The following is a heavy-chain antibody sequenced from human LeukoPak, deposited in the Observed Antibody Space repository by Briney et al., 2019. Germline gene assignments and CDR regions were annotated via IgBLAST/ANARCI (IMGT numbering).Heavy chain of an antibody. CDR2: IRSDGSDK. D-gene: IGHD1-14*01. Sequence: GGSLRLSCAASGFTFSGYDMHCVRQAPGKGLEWVALIRSDGSDKYYADSVKGRFTISRDNSKNTVFLQMNSLRAEDTAVYYCAQVTTSTKYYSGLDVWGQGATVTVSS. CDR3: AQVTTSTKYYSGLDV. J-gene: IGHJ6*02. V-gene: IGHV3-30*02. CDR1: GFTFSGYD.